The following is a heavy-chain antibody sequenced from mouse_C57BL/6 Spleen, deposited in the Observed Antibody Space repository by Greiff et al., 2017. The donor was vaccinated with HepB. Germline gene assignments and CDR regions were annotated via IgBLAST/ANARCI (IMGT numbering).Heavy chain of an antibody. V-gene: IGHV1-69*01. CDR2: IDPSDSYT. CDR1: GYTFTSYW. CDR3: ARLTTVVARYFDV. D-gene: IGHD1-1*01. J-gene: IGHJ1*03. Sequence: QVQLQQSGAELVMPGASVKLSCKASGYTFTSYWMHWVKQRPGQGLEWIGEIDPSDSYTNYNQKFKGKSTLTVDKSSSTAYMQLSSLTSEDSAVYYCARLTTVVARYFDVWGTGTTVTVSS.